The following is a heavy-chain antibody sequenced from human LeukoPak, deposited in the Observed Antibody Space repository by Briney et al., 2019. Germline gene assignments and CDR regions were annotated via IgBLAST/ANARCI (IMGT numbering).Heavy chain of an antibody. J-gene: IGHJ4*02. V-gene: IGHV4-59*01. Sequence: PSETLSLTCTVSGGSISRYYWSWIRQPPGKGLEWIGYIYNIGSTNYNPSLKSRVTISVDTSKNQISLKVSSVTAADTAVYYWARKRAAGTLDNGGQGTPVTVSS. CDR2: IYNIGST. CDR3: ARKRAAGTLDN. D-gene: IGHD6-25*01. CDR1: GGSISRYY.